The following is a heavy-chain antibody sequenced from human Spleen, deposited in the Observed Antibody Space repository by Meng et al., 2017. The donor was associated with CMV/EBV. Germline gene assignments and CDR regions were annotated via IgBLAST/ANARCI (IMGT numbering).Heavy chain of an antibody. J-gene: IGHJ4*02. Sequence: SMNLSCKASGYIFTNYPIHWVRQNPGQGLEWMGWIITGNGTTKYSQRFQDRLTITRDTSANTVYMEVTSLTSEDTATYYCARGAGADHWGQGTLVTVSS. CDR3: ARGAGADH. D-gene: IGHD6-25*01. CDR1: GYIFTNYP. CDR2: IITGNGTT. V-gene: IGHV1-3*04.